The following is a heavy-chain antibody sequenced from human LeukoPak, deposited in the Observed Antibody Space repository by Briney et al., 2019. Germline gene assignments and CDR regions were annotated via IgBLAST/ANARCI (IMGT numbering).Heavy chain of an antibody. J-gene: IGHJ6*03. D-gene: IGHD3-10*01. CDR2: IKQDGSEK. V-gene: IGHV3-7*01. Sequence: GGSLRLSCAASGFTFSSYWMSWVRQAPGKGLEWVANIKQDGSEKYYVDSVKGRFTISRDNAKNSLYLQMNSLRAEDTAVYYCTRVRGFYYYYMDVWGKGTTVTISS. CDR3: TRVRGFYYYYMDV. CDR1: GFTFSSYW.